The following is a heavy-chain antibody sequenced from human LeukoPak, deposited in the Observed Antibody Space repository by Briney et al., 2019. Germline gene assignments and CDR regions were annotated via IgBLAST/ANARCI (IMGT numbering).Heavy chain of an antibody. CDR1: GYTFTSYA. Sequence: ASVKVSCKASGYTFTSYAMNWVRQAPGQGLEWMGWINTNTGNPTYAQGFTGRFVFSLDTSVSTAYLLISSLKAEDTAVYYCARWFSVGVAGTSYYYYMDVWGKGTTVTVSS. CDR3: ARWFSVGVAGTSYYYYMDV. J-gene: IGHJ6*03. CDR2: INTNTGNP. D-gene: IGHD6-19*01. V-gene: IGHV7-4-1*02.